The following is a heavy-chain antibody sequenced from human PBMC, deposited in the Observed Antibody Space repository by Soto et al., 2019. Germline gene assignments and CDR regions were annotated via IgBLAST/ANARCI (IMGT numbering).Heavy chain of an antibody. Sequence: QVQLVQSGAEVKKPGSSVKVSCKASGGTFSSYTISWVRQAPGQGLEWMGRIIPILGIANYAHKFQGRVTITADKSTSTAYMELSSLRSEDTAVYYCARRRGDYVSEYWGQGTLVTVSS. V-gene: IGHV1-69*02. CDR2: IIPILGIA. CDR1: GGTFSSYT. CDR3: ARRRGDYVSEY. J-gene: IGHJ4*02. D-gene: IGHD4-17*01.